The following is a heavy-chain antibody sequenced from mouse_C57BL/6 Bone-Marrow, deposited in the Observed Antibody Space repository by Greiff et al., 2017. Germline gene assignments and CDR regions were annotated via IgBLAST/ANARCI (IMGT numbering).Heavy chain of an antibody. CDR2: INYDGSST. CDR1: GFTFSDYY. D-gene: IGHD5-5*01. Sequence: EVKLMESEGGLVQPGSSMKLSCTASGFTFSDYYMAWVRQVPEKGLEWVANINYDGSSTYYLDSLKSRFIISRDNAKNILYLQMSSLKSEDTATYYCARGDYRNWYFDVWGTGTTVTVSS. CDR3: ARGDYRNWYFDV. J-gene: IGHJ1*03. V-gene: IGHV5-16*01.